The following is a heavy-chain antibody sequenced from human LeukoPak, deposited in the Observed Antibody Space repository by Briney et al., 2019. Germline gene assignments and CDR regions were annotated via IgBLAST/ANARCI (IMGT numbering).Heavy chain of an antibody. V-gene: IGHV1-69*05. CDR1: GGTFSSYA. D-gene: IGHD2-15*01. CDR2: ISPIFGTA. J-gene: IGHJ4*02. CDR3: ARELRYCSGGSCYRGLDY. Sequence: SVKVSCKASGGTFSSYAISWVRQAPGQGLEWMGGISPIFGTANYAQKVQGRVTITTDESTSTAYMELSSLRSEDTAVYYCARELRYCSGGSCYRGLDYWGQGTLVTVSS.